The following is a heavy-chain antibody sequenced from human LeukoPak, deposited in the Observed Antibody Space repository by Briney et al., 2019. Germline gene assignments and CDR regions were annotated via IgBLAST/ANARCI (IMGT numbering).Heavy chain of an antibody. CDR1: GGSISSSSYY. CDR2: INHSGST. CDR3: ASSGYYYGKGDY. D-gene: IGHD3-22*01. Sequence: SETLSLTCTVSGGSISSSSYYWSWIRHPPGKGLEWIGEINHSGSTNYNPSLKSRVTISVDTSKNQFSLKLSSVTAADTAVYYCASSGYYYGKGDYWGQGTLVTVSS. V-gene: IGHV4-39*07. J-gene: IGHJ4*02.